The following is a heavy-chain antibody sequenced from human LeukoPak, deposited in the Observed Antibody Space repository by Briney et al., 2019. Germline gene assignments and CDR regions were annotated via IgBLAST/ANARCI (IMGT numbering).Heavy chain of an antibody. CDR3: AKDLKQGFHCSNTSCYFYMGMDV. CDR1: GFTFSSYA. V-gene: IGHV3-23*01. CDR2: ISGSGGST. J-gene: IGHJ6*02. Sequence: GGSLRLSCAASGFTFSSYAMSWVRQAPGKGLEWVSAISGSGGSTYYADSVKGRFTISRDNSKNTLYLQMNSLRAEDTAVYYCAKDLKQGFHCSNTSCYFYMGMDVWGQGTTVTVSS. D-gene: IGHD2-2*01.